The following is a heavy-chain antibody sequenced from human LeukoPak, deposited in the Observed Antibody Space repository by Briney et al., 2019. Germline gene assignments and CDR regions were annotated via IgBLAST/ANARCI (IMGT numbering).Heavy chain of an antibody. CDR3: ARVRLSGTYLDAFDI. J-gene: IGHJ3*02. D-gene: IGHD1-26*01. V-gene: IGHV4-59*02. Sequence: KSSETLSLTCTVSGGSVSSYYWSWLRQPPGKVLQRIGYIYYSGSTNYNPSLKSRVTISVDTSKNQFSLKLNSITTADTAVYYCARVRLSGTYLDAFDIWGQGTMVTVSS. CDR2: IYYSGST. CDR1: GGSVSSYY.